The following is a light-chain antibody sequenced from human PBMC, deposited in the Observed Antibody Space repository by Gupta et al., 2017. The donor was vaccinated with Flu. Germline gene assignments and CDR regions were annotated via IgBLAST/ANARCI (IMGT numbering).Light chain of an antibody. CDR3: GQYGGAPST. Sequence: EIVLTLSPGTLSVSPGERAPLPCRASLSVSSSYVAWYQQIPGQAPRLLLYGASSRATGIPDRLSGSGSGTGFTLTISRMEPEDVAVYYCGQYGGAPSTFGQRTTVEIK. CDR2: GAS. V-gene: IGKV3-20*01. J-gene: IGKJ1*01. CDR1: LSVSSSY.